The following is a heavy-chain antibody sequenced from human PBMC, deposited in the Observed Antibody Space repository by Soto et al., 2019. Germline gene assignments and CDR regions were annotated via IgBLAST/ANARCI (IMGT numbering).Heavy chain of an antibody. D-gene: IGHD3-22*01. CDR1: GGSISSYY. CDR3: ARTYYYDYICYYAGFYVDY. CDR2: FYYSGST. Sequence: PSETLSLTCTVSGGSISSYYWSWIRQPPGKGLEWIGYFYYSGSTNYNPSLKSRVTISVATSKNQFSLKLSSVTAADTAVYYCARTYYYDYICYYAGFYVDYWGHGTLVTVFS. J-gene: IGHJ4*01. V-gene: IGHV4-59*01.